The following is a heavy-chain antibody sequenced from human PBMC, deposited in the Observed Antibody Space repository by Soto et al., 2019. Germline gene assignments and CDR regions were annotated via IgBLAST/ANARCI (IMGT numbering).Heavy chain of an antibody. V-gene: IGHV3-21*02. CDR1: GFSFSAFY. CDR2: LANSESYI. Sequence: EVQLVESGGGLVRPGGSLRLSCAASGFSFSAFYMNWVRQAPGKGQEWLASLANSESYIYYAESVRGRFTISRDNAKNSVFLQMNNLRPEDTAVYYCARDTILDNWVQVTLCTVSS. CDR3: ARDTILDN. J-gene: IGHJ4*02.